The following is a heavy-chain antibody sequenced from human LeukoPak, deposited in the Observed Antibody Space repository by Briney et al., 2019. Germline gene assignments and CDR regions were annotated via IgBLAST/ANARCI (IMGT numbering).Heavy chain of an antibody. V-gene: IGHV3-30-3*01. D-gene: IGHD3-3*01. CDR2: ISYDGSKK. CDR3: ARGGDFWSGYKTHEYGLDV. CDR1: GFTFSSYA. J-gene: IGHJ6*02. Sequence: GRSLRLSWAASGFTFSSYAMHWVRQAAGKGLEWVAVISYDGSKKYHADSVKGRFTISRDNSNKMQYLEMDSLRADDTAVYYCARGGDFWSGYKTHEYGLDVWGQGTTVTVSS.